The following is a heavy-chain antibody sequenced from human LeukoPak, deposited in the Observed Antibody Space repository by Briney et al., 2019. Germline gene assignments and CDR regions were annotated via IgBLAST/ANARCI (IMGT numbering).Heavy chain of an antibody. Sequence: GGSLRLSCAASGFTFGSYGMHWVRQAPGKGLEWVAVISYDGSNKYYADSVKGRFTISRDNSKNTLYLQMNSLRAEDTAVYYCAKDAKERRYCSSTSCYGGPFDYWGQGTLVTVSS. D-gene: IGHD2-2*01. CDR1: GFTFGSYG. CDR3: AKDAKERRYCSSTSCYGGPFDY. J-gene: IGHJ4*02. V-gene: IGHV3-30*18. CDR2: ISYDGSNK.